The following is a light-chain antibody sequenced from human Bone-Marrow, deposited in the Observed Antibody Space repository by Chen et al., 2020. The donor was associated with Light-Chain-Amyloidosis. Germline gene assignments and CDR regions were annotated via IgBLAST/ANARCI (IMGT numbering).Light chain of an antibody. V-gene: IGLV3-21*02. CDR1: DIETES. J-gene: IGLJ3*02. Sequence: SYVLTQAPSVSVAPGQTARSTCGGDDIETESVHWYQQKPGQAPVLVVEDDSDRPSGIPERLSGSNSGNTATLTISRVEAGDEADYYCQVWDRSSDRPVFGGGTKLTVL. CDR3: QVWDRSSDRPV. CDR2: DDS.